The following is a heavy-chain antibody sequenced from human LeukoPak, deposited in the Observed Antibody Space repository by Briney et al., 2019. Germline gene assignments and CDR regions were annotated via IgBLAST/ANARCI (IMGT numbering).Heavy chain of an antibody. CDR3: ARVSGSYAPEGPFDI. CDR1: GYTFTGYY. V-gene: IGHV1-2*02. CDR2: INPNSGGT. Sequence: GASVKVSCKASGYTFTGYYMHWVRQAPGQGLEWMGWINPNSGGTNYAQKFQGRVTMTRDTSISTAYMELSRLRSDDTAVYYCARVSGSYAPEGPFDIWGQGTMVTVSS. D-gene: IGHD1-26*01. J-gene: IGHJ3*02.